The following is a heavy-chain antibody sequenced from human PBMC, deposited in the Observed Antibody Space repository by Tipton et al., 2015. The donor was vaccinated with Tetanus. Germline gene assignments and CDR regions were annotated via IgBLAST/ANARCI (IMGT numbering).Heavy chain of an antibody. D-gene: IGHD6-19*01. CDR2: INHSGST. CDR3: VRSRIAVARYFDL. V-gene: IGHV4-34*01. Sequence: TLSLTCAVYGESFSGHHWNWIRQPPGKGLEWTGEINHSGSTNYNPSLQSRITMSFDKSKNQFSLRLTSVTAADTAIYYCVRSRIAVARYFDLWGRGTLVTVSS. J-gene: IGHJ2*01. CDR1: GESFSGHH.